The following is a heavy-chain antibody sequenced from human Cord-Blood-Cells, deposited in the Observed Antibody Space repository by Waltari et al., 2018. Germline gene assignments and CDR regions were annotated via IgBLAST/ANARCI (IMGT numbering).Heavy chain of an antibody. CDR2: INHSGST. Sequence: QVQLQQWGAGLLKPSATLSLTCAVYVGSFSGYYWTWIRQPPGKGLEWIGEINHSGSTNDNPSLKSRVTISVDTSKNQFSLKLSSVTAADTAVYYCARGSPSDAFDIWGQGTMVTVSS. CDR1: VGSFSGYY. J-gene: IGHJ3*02. V-gene: IGHV4-34*01. CDR3: ARGSPSDAFDI.